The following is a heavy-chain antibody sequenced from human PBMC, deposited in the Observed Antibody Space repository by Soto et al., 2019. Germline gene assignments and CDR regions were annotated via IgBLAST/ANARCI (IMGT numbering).Heavy chain of an antibody. Sequence: YVKVSCKASGDTFSSYAISWVRQAPGQGLEWMGGIIPIFGTANYAQKFQGRVTITADKSTSTAYMELSSLRSEDTAVYYCARDISGTFAYWGQGTLVTVSS. J-gene: IGHJ4*02. CDR1: GDTFSSYA. CDR2: IIPIFGTA. CDR3: ARDISGTFAY. V-gene: IGHV1-69*06. D-gene: IGHD6-19*01.